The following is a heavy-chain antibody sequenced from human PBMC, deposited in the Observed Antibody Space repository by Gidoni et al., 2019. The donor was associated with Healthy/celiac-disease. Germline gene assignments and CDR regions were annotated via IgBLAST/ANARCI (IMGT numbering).Heavy chain of an antibody. CDR3: AMAASYYDFWSGYYNGFDP. Sequence: QVQLVQSGAEVKKPGASVKVSCKASGYTFTSYDINWVRQATGQGLEWMGWMNPNSGNTGYAKKFQGRVTMTRNTAISTAYMELSSLRSEDTAVYYCAMAASYYDFWSGYYNGFDPWGQGTLVTVSS. CDR1: GYTFTSYD. CDR2: MNPNSGNT. V-gene: IGHV1-8*01. D-gene: IGHD3-3*01. J-gene: IGHJ5*02.